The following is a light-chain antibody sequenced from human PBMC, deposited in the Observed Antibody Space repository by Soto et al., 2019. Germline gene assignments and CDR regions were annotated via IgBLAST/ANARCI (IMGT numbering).Light chain of an antibody. Sequence: SYELTQPPSVSVSPGQTARITCSGDALPKQYAYWYQQKPGQAPILVIYKDTERPSGIPERFSGSSSGTTVTLTISGVQAGDEADYYCKSADHSGIYYVFGTATKVTVL. CDR3: KSADHSGIYYV. CDR2: KDT. J-gene: IGLJ1*01. CDR1: ALPKQY. V-gene: IGLV3-25*02.